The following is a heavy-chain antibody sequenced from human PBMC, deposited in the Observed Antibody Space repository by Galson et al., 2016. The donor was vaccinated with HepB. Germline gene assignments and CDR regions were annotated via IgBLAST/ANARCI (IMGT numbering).Heavy chain of an antibody. CDR3: AKAGGSYSSFDP. J-gene: IGHJ5*02. Sequence: SLRLSCAASGFTFSNYSMHWVRQAPGKGLEWVAVISYDGNTKYYGDAVKGRFTISRDNSKNTLYLQLNSLRPDDTAVYFCAKAGGSYSSFDPWGQGTLVTVSS. CDR1: GFTFSNYS. V-gene: IGHV3-30*18. D-gene: IGHD1-26*01. CDR2: ISYDGNTK.